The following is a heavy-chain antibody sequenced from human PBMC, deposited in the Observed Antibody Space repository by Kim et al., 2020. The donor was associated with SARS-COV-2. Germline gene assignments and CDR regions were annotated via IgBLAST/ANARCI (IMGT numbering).Heavy chain of an antibody. CDR3: AREGEFDYGDYRGWYYFDY. CDR1: GFTFSSYG. J-gene: IGHJ4*02. Sequence: GGSLRLSCAASGFTFSSYGMHWVRQAPGKGLEWVAVISYDGSNKYYADSVKGRFTISRDNSKNTLYLQMNSLRAEDTAVYYCAREGEFDYGDYRGWYYFDYWGQGTLVTVSS. D-gene: IGHD4-17*01. CDR2: ISYDGSNK. V-gene: IGHV3-33*05.